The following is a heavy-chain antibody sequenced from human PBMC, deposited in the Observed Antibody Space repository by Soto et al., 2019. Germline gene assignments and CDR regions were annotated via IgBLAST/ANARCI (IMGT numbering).Heavy chain of an antibody. D-gene: IGHD3-10*01. CDR2: ISYDGSNK. Sequence: GGSLRLSCAASGFTFSSYAMHWVRQAPGKGLEWVAVISYDGSNKYYADSVKGRFTISRDNSKNTLYLQMNSLRAEDTAVYYCAREVRGVVVTPAFDIWGQGTMVTVSS. CDR3: AREVRGVVVTPAFDI. CDR1: GFTFSSYA. J-gene: IGHJ3*02. V-gene: IGHV3-30-3*01.